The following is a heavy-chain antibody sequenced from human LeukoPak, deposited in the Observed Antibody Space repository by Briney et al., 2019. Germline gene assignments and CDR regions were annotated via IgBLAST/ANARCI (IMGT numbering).Heavy chain of an antibody. D-gene: IGHD4/OR15-4a*01. CDR1: GGSISGHY. CDR3: ARGGAATFDY. CDR2: IYYSGST. Sequence: SETLSLTCTVSGGSISGHYWSWIRQPPGKGLEWIGYIYYSGSTNYNPSLKSRVTISVDTSKNQLSLKLSSVTAADTAVYYCARGGAATFDYWGQGTLVTVSS. V-gene: IGHV4-59*11. J-gene: IGHJ4*02.